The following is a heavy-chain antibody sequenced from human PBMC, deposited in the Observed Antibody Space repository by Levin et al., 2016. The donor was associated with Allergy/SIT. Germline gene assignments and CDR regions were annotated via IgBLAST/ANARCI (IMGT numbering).Heavy chain of an antibody. Sequence: GSLRLSYTVSGGSISSSSYYWGWIRQPPGKGLEWIGSIYYSGSTYYNPSLKSRVTISVDTSKNQFSLKLSSVTAADTAVYYCARLPTTVVTRYYYYGMDVWGQGTTVTVSS. J-gene: IGHJ6*02. V-gene: IGHV4-39*01. D-gene: IGHD4-23*01. CDR1: GGSISSSSYY. CDR3: ARLPTTVVTRYYYYGMDV. CDR2: IYYSGST.